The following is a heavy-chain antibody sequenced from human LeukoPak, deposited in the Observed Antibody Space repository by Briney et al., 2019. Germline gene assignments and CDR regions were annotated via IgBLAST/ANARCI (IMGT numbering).Heavy chain of an antibody. Sequence: GASVKVSCKASGYTFTSYYMHWVRQAPGQGLEWMGIINPSGGSTSYAQKFQGRVTMTEDTSTDTAYMELSSLRSEDTAAYYCATDGMYCSGGSCYERWGQGTLVTVSS. CDR3: ATDGMYCSGGSCYER. J-gene: IGHJ4*02. CDR2: INPSGGST. D-gene: IGHD2-15*01. V-gene: IGHV1-46*01. CDR1: GYTFTSYY.